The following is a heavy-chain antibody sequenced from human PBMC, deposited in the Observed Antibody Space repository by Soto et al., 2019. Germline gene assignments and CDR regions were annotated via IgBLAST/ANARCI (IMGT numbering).Heavy chain of an antibody. CDR1: GGTFSGYY. CDR3: ATWYYNYDMDV. J-gene: IGHJ6*03. CDR2: INHSGST. Sequence: QVQLQQWGAGLLKPSETLSLTCSVYGGTFSGYYWSWIRQPPGKGLEWIGEINHSGSTNYNPSLKSRVTRSVDTSKNQFSLKLSSVTAADTAVYYCATWYYNYDMDVWGKGTTVTVSS. V-gene: IGHV4-34*08.